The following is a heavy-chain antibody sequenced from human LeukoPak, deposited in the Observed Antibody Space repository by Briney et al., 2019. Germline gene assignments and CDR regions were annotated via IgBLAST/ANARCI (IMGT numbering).Heavy chain of an antibody. CDR3: AKDTRDYYYGSADYFDY. J-gene: IGHJ4*02. V-gene: IGHV3-23*01. D-gene: IGHD3-10*01. CDR2: ISGSGGST. Sequence: GGSLRLSCAASGFTFSSYAMSWVRQAPGKGLEWVSAISGSGGSTYYADSVKGRFTISRDNSKNTLYLQMNSLRAEDTAVYYCAKDTRDYYYGSADYFDYWGQGALVTVSS. CDR1: GFTFSSYA.